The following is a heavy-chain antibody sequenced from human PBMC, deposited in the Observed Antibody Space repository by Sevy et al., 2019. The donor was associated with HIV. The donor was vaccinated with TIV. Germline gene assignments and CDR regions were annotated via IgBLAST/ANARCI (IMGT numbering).Heavy chain of an antibody. CDR2: IYYSGST. V-gene: IGHV4-59*11. J-gene: IGHJ6*03. Sequence: SETLSLTCTVSGGSISSHYWSWIRQPPGKGLEWIGYIYYSGSTNYNPSLKSRVTLSVDTSKNQFSLMLSSVTAADTAVYSCAGVIAARPGGQIQYYYYYVDVWGKGTTVTVSS. CDR1: GGSISSHY. CDR3: AGVIAARPGGQIQYYYYYVDV. D-gene: IGHD6-6*01.